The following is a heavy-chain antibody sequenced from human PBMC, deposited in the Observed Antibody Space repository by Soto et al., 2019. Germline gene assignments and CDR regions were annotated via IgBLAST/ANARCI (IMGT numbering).Heavy chain of an antibody. V-gene: IGHV4-4*02. CDR3: ARSYMVRGVANWFDP. CDR2: IYHSGST. Sequence: QVQLQESGPGLVKPSGTLSLTCAVSGGSISSSNWWSWVRQPPGKGLEWIGEIYHSGSTNYNPSLKSRVTLSVDKSKTQFSLKLSSVTAADTAVYYCARSYMVRGVANWFDPWGQGTLVTVSS. J-gene: IGHJ5*02. CDR1: GGSISSSNW. D-gene: IGHD3-10*01.